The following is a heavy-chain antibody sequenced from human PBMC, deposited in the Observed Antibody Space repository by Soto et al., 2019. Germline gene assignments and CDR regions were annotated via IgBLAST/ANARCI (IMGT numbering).Heavy chain of an antibody. J-gene: IGHJ6*02. V-gene: IGHV3-30*18. CDR3: AKGYDDYGVFYYYFGMDV. CDR2: LSYDGSST. CDR1: RFTFSRYA. Sequence: GGSLRLSCAASRFTFSRYAMHWVRQAPGKGLEWVALLSYDGSSTYYADSVKGRFTISRDSSKNTLYLEVNSLRAEDTAVYYCAKGYDDYGVFYYYFGMDVWGQGTTVTVSS. D-gene: IGHD4-17*01.